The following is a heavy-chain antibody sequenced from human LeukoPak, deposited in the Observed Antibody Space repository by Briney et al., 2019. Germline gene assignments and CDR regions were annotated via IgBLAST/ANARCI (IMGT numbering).Heavy chain of an antibody. CDR3: ARRRSGYSGNDYHLEQAFDI. D-gene: IGHD5-12*01. Sequence: PGESLKISCKGSGYSFSKFWIGWVRQRPGKGLEYMGIIYPGTSEIRYSPAFQGLVTISADTSLDTAYLQWSNLKASDTAMYYCARRRSGYSGNDYHLEQAFDIWGQGTMVTVSS. CDR2: IYPGTSEI. J-gene: IGHJ3*02. V-gene: IGHV5-51*01. CDR1: GYSFSKFW.